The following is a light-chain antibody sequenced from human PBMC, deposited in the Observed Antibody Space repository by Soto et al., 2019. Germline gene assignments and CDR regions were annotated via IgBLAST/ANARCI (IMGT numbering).Light chain of an antibody. V-gene: IGKV1-8*01. CDR1: QGISSY. J-gene: IGKJ1*01. CDR2: AAS. CDR3: QHYNSYSEV. Sequence: AIRMTQSPSSFSASTGDRVTITCRASQGISSYLAWYQQKPGKAPKLLIYAASTLQSGVPSRFSGSGSGTEFTLTISSLQPDDFATYYCQHYNSYSEVFGQGTKVDIK.